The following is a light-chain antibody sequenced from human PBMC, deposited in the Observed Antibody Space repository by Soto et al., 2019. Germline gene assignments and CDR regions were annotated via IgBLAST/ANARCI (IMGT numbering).Light chain of an antibody. Sequence: QSALTQPASVSGSPGQSITISCTGTSSDVGGYHYVSWYQHHPGKAPKLMIYDVNNRPPGVSNRFSGSKSGNTASLTISGLQAEDEADYYCTSYTTTNTDVFGTGTKLTVL. V-gene: IGLV2-14*03. CDR3: TSYTTTNTDV. J-gene: IGLJ1*01. CDR2: DVN. CDR1: SSDVGGYHY.